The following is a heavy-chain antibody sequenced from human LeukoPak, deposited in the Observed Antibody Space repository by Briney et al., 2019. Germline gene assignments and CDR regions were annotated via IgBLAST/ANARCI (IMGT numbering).Heavy chain of an antibody. J-gene: IGHJ4*02. D-gene: IGHD3-10*01. V-gene: IGHV4-30-4*01. CDR3: AREPAYGSGSYSDY. Sequence: SETLSLTCTVSGGSISSGDYYWSWIRQPPGKGLEWIGEIYHSGSTNYNPSLKSRVTISVDKSKNQFSLKLNSVTAADTAVYYCAREPAYGSGSYSDYWGQGTLVTVSS. CDR2: IYHSGST. CDR1: GGSISSGDYY.